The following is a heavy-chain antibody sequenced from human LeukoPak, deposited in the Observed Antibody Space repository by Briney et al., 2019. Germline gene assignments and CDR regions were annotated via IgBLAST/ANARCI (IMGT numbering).Heavy chain of an antibody. J-gene: IGHJ4*02. D-gene: IGHD1-14*01. CDR2: INSGGSGT. CDR1: GFNFASNW. CDR3: AKPFHRYFDY. V-gene: IGHV3-74*01. Sequence: GGSLRLSCAASGFNFASNWMHWVRQTPGKGLMWVSRINSGGSGTSYADSVEGRFTISRDNAKNTLYLQMNSLRVEDTAVYYCAKPFHRYFDYWGQGTLVTVSS.